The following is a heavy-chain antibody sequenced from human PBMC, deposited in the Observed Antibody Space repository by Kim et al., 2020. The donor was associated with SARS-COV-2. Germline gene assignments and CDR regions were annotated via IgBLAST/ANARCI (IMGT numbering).Heavy chain of an antibody. V-gene: IGHV1-18*01. CDR3: ARDPIVATIRKTFDY. Sequence: ASVKVSCKASGYTFTSYGISWVRQAPGQGLEWMGWISAYNGNTNYAQKLQGRVTMTTDTSTSTAYMELRSLRSDDTAVYYCARDPIVATIRKTFDYWGQGTLVTVSS. J-gene: IGHJ4*02. CDR2: ISAYNGNT. D-gene: IGHD5-12*01. CDR1: GYTFTSYG.